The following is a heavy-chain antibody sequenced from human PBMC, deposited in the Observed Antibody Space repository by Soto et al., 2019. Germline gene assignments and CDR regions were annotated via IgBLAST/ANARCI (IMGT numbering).Heavy chain of an antibody. V-gene: IGHV3-23*04. CDR3: ARIGGYYYGLDV. D-gene: IGHD3-3*01. CDR2: ITGTGGNT. J-gene: IGHJ6*02. CDR1: GFTLSTYG. Sequence: EVQLVESGGGLVQPGGSLRLSCAASGFTLSTYGMTWVRQAPGQGLEWVSAITGTGGNTYYLDSVKGRFTVSRDNSKNMLYLQVSSLRAEDTAIYYCARIGGYYYGLDVWGQGTTVTVSS.